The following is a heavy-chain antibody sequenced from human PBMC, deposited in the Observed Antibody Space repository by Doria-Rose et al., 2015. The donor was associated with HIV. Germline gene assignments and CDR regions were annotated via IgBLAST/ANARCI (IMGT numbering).Heavy chain of an antibody. J-gene: IGHJ4*02. Sequence: VQLQESGGGLVQPGGSLRLSCAASGSTFSSFAMSWVRQAPGKGLVWVSTIRGRASSTYHADFVKGRFTISRDNSKNTPYLQVNSLRAEDTAVYYGAKIYDSSGYYDQWGQGTLVTVSS. CDR1: GSTFSSFA. CDR2: IRGRASST. D-gene: IGHD3-22*01. CDR3: AKIYDSSGYYDQ. V-gene: IGHV3-23*01.